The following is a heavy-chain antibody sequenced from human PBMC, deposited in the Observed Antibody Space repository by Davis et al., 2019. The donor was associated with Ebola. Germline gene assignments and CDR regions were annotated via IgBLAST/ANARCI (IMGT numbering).Heavy chain of an antibody. CDR2: ISSSGSTI. Sequence: GESLKISCAASGFTFSDYYMSWIRQAPGKGLGWVSYISSSGSTIYYADSVKGRFTISRDNAKNSLYLQMNSLRAEDTAVYYCAREGDWYFDLWGRGTLVTVSS. CDR3: AREGDWYFDL. J-gene: IGHJ2*01. V-gene: IGHV3-11*01. CDR1: GFTFSDYY.